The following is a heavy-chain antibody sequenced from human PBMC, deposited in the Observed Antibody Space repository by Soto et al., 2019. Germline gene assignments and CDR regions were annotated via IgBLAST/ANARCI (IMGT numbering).Heavy chain of an antibody. Sequence: SETLSLTCAVSGGSISSGGYSWSWIRQPPGKGLEWIGYIYHSGSTYYNPSLKSRVTISVDRSKNQFSLKLSSVTAADTAVYYCARGGSGSYYYGMDVWGQGTTVTVYS. CDR1: GGSISSGGYS. D-gene: IGHD3-10*01. CDR2: IYHSGST. V-gene: IGHV4-30-2*01. CDR3: ARGGSGSYYYGMDV. J-gene: IGHJ6*02.